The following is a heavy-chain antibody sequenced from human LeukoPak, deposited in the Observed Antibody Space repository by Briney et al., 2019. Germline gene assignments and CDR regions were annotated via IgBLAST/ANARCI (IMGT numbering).Heavy chain of an antibody. J-gene: IGHJ4*02. CDR3: AKDRSLLWFGELSHFDY. V-gene: IGHV3-30*02. CDR1: GFTFSSYG. CDR2: IRYDGSNK. Sequence: GGSLRLSCAASGFTFSSYGMHWVRQAPGKGLEWVAFIRYDGSNKYYTDSVKGRFTISRDNSKNTLYLQMNSLRAEDTAVYYCAKDRSLLWFGELSHFDYWGQGTLVTVSS. D-gene: IGHD3-10*01.